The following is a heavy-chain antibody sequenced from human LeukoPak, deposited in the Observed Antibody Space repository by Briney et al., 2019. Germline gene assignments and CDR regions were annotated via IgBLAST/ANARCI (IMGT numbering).Heavy chain of an antibody. D-gene: IGHD1/OR15-1a*01. CDR2: IFPGDSDT. CDR3: ATSESQTKFDY. V-gene: IGHV5-51*01. Sequence: GESLKISCKGSGYSFTSYWIGWVRQMPGKGLEWMGIIFPGDSDTIYSPSFQGQVTISADKSTNTAYLQWSSLKASDTAMYFCATSESQTKFDYWGQGTLVTVSS. J-gene: IGHJ4*02. CDR1: GYSFTSYW.